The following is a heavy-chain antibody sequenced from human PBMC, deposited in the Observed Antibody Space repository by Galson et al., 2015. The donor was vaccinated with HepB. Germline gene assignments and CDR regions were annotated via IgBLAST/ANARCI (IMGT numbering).Heavy chain of an antibody. D-gene: IGHD5-18*01. Sequence: SLRLSCAAPGFTFSSYAMTWVRQAPGKGLEWVSAISGSGGTTYYADSVKGRFTISRDNSKNTLYLQMNSLRAEDTAVYYCANGYVDAAMGPYWGQGTLVTVSS. V-gene: IGHV3-23*01. CDR2: ISGSGGTT. CDR3: ANGYVDAAMGPY. J-gene: IGHJ4*02. CDR1: GFTFSSYA.